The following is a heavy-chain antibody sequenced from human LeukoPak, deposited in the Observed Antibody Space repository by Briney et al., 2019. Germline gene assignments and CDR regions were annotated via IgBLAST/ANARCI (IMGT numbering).Heavy chain of an antibody. J-gene: IGHJ6*03. CDR3: ARVEGGYCSGGSCSGYYYMDV. CDR1: GFTFDDYG. Sequence: PGGSLRLSCAASGFTFDDYGMSWVRQAPGKGLEWVSGINWNGGSTGYADSVKGRFTISRDNAKNSLYLQMNSLRAEDTALYYCARVEGGYCSGGSCSGYYYMDVWGKGTMVTVSS. V-gene: IGHV3-20*04. D-gene: IGHD2-15*01. CDR2: INWNGGST.